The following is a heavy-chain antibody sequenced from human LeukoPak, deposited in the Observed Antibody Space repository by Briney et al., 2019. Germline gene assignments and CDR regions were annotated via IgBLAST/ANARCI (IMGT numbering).Heavy chain of an antibody. V-gene: IGHV1-69*13. J-gene: IGHJ4*02. D-gene: IGHD6-19*01. CDR2: IIPIFGTA. Sequence: GASVKVSCKASRGTFSSYAISWVRQAPGQELEWMGGIIPIFGTANYAQKFQGRVTIPEDESTRTAYMELRSLRSDDTAVYYCARAPGIAVAGAWGRYWGQGTLVTVSS. CDR3: ARAPGIAVAGAWGRY. CDR1: RGTFSSYA.